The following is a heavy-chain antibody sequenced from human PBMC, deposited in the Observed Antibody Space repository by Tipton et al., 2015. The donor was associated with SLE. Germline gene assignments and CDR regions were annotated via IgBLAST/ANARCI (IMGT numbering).Heavy chain of an antibody. CDR2: IYYSGST. CDR3: ARDRDYFYDSSGFDY. J-gene: IGHJ4*02. CDR1: GGSISSYY. D-gene: IGHD3-22*01. V-gene: IGHV4-59*01. Sequence: TLSLTCTVSGGSISSYYRSWIRQPPGKGLEWIGYIYYSGSTNYNPSLKSRVTISVDTSKNQFSLKLSSVTAADTAVYYCARDRDYFYDSSGFDYWGQGTLVTVSS.